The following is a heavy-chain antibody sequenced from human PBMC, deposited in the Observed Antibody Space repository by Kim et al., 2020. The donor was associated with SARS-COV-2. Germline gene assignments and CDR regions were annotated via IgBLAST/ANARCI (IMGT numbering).Heavy chain of an antibody. V-gene: IGHV4-34*01. CDR2: INHSGST. CDR1: GGSFSGYY. J-gene: IGHJ6*02. D-gene: IGHD6-13*01. CDR3: ARGQPFEQLAAAKSGERYYYYGIDV. Sequence: SETLSLTCAVYGGSFSGYYWSWIRQPPGKGLEWSGEINHSGSTNYNPPPKSRVTITVDTSKNQFSLKLSTVTAADTAVYYCARGQPFEQLAAAKSGERYYYYGIDVWGQGTTVTVSS.